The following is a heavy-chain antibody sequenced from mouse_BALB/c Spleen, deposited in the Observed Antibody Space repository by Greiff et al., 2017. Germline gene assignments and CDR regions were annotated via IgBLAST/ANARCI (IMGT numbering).Heavy chain of an antibody. CDR1: GYTFTSYW. Sequence: LQESGAELAKPGASVKMSCKASGYTFTSYWMHWVKQRPGQGLEWIGYINPSTGYTEYNQKFKDKATLTADKSSSTAYMQLSSLTSEDSAVYYCAGIYYGNSWFAYWGQGTLVTVSA. CDR3: AGIYYGNSWFAY. V-gene: IGHV1-7*01. D-gene: IGHD2-1*01. CDR2: INPSTGYT. J-gene: IGHJ3*01.